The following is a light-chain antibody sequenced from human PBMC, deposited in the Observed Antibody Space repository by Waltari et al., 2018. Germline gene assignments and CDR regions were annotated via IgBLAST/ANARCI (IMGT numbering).Light chain of an antibody. CDR3: QHYVRLPVS. CDR2: GAS. V-gene: IGKV3-20*01. Sequence: EIVLTQSPGTLSLSPGERATLSCRASQSVSRSLAWYQQKPGQAPRRLIYGASSRATGVPDRFSGSGSGTDFSLTIGRLGPEDFAVYYCQHYVRLPVSFGQGTKVEIK. CDR1: QSVSRS. J-gene: IGKJ1*01.